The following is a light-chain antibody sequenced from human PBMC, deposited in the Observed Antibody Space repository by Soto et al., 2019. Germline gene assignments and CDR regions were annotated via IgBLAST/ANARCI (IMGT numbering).Light chain of an antibody. Sequence: EIVLTQSPGTLSLSPGERVTLSCRASQSLSGNYLAWYQQKPGQAPKFLIYGASNRAAGIPDRFSGGGSGTDFALTINRLESEDCAVYYCQQYGHSPITFGQGTRLEIK. V-gene: IGKV3-20*01. CDR2: GAS. J-gene: IGKJ5*01. CDR3: QQYGHSPIT. CDR1: QSLSGNY.